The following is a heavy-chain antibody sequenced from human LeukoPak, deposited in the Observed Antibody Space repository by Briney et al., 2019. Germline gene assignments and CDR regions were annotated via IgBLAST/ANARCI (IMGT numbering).Heavy chain of an antibody. Sequence: GGSLRLSCAASGFTFSSYWMSWVRQAPGKGLEWVANIKQDGSEKYYVDSVKGRFTISRDNARNSLSLQMNSLRADDTAAYYCVKEGGYRTPFDFWGQGTLVTVSS. CDR1: GFTFSSYW. J-gene: IGHJ4*02. CDR3: VKEGGYRTPFDF. CDR2: IKQDGSEK. D-gene: IGHD5-18*01. V-gene: IGHV3-7*03.